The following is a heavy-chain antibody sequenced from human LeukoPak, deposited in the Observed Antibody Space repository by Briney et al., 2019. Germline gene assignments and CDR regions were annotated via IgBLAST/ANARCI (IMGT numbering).Heavy chain of an antibody. CDR1: GFTFSSYG. J-gene: IGHJ4*02. Sequence: GGTLRLSCAASGFTFSSYGMSWVRQAPGKGLEWVSAISASGGSTYYADSVKGRFTISRDNSKNTLYLQMNSLRAEDTAVYYCAKSDDSSGYYLFYFDYWGQGTLVTVSS. D-gene: IGHD3-22*01. CDR2: ISASGGST. V-gene: IGHV3-23*01. CDR3: AKSDDSSGYYLFYFDY.